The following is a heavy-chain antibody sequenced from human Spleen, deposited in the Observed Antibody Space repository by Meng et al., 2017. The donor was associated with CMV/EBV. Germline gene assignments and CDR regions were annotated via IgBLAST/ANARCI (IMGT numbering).Heavy chain of an antibody. V-gene: IGHV4-59*01. CDR3: ARTHNNWNPWPFDY. J-gene: IGHJ4*02. CDR2: INYSGGT. CDR1: GGSISSYY. D-gene: IGHD1-20*01. Sequence: SETLSLTCTVSGGSISSYYWSWIRQPPGKGLEWIGYINYSGGTNYNPSLKSRVTISVDTSKNQFSLKLTSVTAADTAVYFCARTHNNWNPWPFDYWGQGTLVTVSS.